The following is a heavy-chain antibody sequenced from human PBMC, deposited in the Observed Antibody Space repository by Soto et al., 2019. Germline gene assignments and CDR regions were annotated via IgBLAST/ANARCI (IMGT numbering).Heavy chain of an antibody. V-gene: IGHV4-39*01. Sequence: QLQLQESGPGLVKPSETLSLTCTVSGGSISSSSYYWGWIRQPPGKGLEWIGSIYYSGSTYYNPSLKSRVTISVDTSKNQFSLKLSSVTAADTAVYYCVRRSSSPRDYFQHWGQGTLVTVSS. J-gene: IGHJ1*01. CDR2: IYYSGST. CDR1: GGSISSSSYY. D-gene: IGHD6-6*01. CDR3: VRRSSSPRDYFQH.